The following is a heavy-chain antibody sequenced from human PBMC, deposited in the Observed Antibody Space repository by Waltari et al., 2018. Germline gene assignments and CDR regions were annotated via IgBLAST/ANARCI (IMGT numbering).Heavy chain of an antibody. CDR3: AREWSGSDAFDI. CDR2: ISWNSGSI. CDR1: GSTFDDYA. J-gene: IGHJ3*02. D-gene: IGHD3-3*01. Sequence: EVQLVESGGGLVQPGRSLRLSCAASGSTFDDYAMHWDRQAPGKGLEWVSGISWNSGSIGYADSVKGRFSISRDNAKNSLYLQMNSLRAEDTAVYYCAREWSGSDAFDIWGQGTMVTVSS. V-gene: IGHV3-9*01.